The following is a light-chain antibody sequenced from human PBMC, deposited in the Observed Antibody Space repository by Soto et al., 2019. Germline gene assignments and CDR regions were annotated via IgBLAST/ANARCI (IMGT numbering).Light chain of an antibody. Sequence: ELGMTQSPATLSVSPGERATLSCRASQSVSNKLAWYQHKPGQAPMVLIYDTSTRAAGIPARFSGSGSGTDCTLTISSLQSEDFAVYDCHQYNTWRSITVGRRTRLESK. J-gene: IGKJ5*01. CDR3: HQYNTWRSIT. CDR2: DTS. V-gene: IGKV3-15*01. CDR1: QSVSNK.